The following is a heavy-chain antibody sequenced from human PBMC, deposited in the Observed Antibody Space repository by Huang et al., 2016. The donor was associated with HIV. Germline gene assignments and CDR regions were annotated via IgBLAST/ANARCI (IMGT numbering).Heavy chain of an antibody. Sequence: EVQLVQSEAEVKKPGESLKISCRGSGYSFTNYWIGWVRQRPREGREWMGAIYPADSDTRYSPSFQGQVTFSADKSTRTAYLQWSSLQASDTAIYYCARSEVLVTAVPFDHWGQGTLVTVSS. D-gene: IGHD2-21*02. CDR3: ARSEVLVTAVPFDH. J-gene: IGHJ4*02. CDR1: GYSFTNYW. CDR2: IYPADSDT. V-gene: IGHV5-51*03.